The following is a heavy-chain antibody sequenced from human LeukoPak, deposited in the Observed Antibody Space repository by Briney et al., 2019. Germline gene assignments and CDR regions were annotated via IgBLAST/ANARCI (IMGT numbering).Heavy chain of an antibody. V-gene: IGHV1-69*04. CDR3: AREGQWGYSEARFLDW. J-gene: IGHJ4*02. D-gene: IGHD2-21*01. Sequence: SVKVSCKASGGTFSSYAISWVRQAPGQGLEWMGRIIPILGIANYAQKFQGRVTITADKSTSTAYMELSSLRSEDTAVYYCAREGQWGYSEARFLDWWGQGTLVNVSS. CDR2: IIPILGIA. CDR1: GGTFSSYA.